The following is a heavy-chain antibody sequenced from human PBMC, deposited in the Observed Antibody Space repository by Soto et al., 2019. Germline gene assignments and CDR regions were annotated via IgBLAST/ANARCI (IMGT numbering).Heavy chain of an antibody. J-gene: IGHJ5*02. CDR3: ARGGSSWYREVHWFDP. CDR2: MNPNSGNT. Sequence: QVQLVQSGAEVKKPGASVKVSCKASGYTFTSYDINWVRQATGQGLEWMGWMNPNSGNTGYAQKFQGRGTMTRNTSISTAYMELSSLRSEDTAVYYCARGGSSWYREVHWFDPWGQGTMVTVSS. V-gene: IGHV1-8*01. CDR1: GYTFTSYD. D-gene: IGHD6-13*01.